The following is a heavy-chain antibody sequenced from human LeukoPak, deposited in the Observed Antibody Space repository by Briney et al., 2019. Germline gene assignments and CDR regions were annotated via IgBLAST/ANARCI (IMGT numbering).Heavy chain of an antibody. CDR3: ARGPPFYDFWSGYFDY. CDR2: IYHSGST. Sequence: SETLSLTCTVSGYSISSGYYWGWIRPPPGKGLEWIGSIYHSGSTYYNPSLKSRVTISVDTSKNQFSLKLSSVTAADTAVYYCARGPPFYDFWSGYFDYWGQGTLVTVSS. CDR1: GYSISSGYY. D-gene: IGHD3-3*01. V-gene: IGHV4-38-2*02. J-gene: IGHJ4*02.